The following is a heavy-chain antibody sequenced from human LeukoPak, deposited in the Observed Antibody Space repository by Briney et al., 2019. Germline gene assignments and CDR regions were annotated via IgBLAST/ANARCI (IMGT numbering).Heavy chain of an antibody. CDR1: GYTFTSYG. V-gene: IGHV1-69*13. CDR2: IIPIFGTA. J-gene: IGHJ4*02. Sequence: ASVKVSCKASGYTFTSYGISWVRQAPGQGLEWMGGIIPIFGTANYAQKFQGRVTITADESTSTAYMELSSLRSEDTAVYYCARSLESSTSCYDYWGQGTLVTVSS. CDR3: ARSLESSTSCYDY. D-gene: IGHD2-2*01.